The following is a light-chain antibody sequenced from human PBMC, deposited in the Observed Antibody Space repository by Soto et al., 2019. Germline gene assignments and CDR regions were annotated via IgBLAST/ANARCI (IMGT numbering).Light chain of an antibody. Sequence: QSVLTQPPSVSGAPGQRVTISCTGSSSNIGAGYDVHWYQQLPGTAPKLLIYGNSNRPSGVPDRFSGSKSGTSASLAITGLQAEDEADYYCQSYDSSLSREGFGGGTQLTVL. CDR2: GNS. J-gene: IGLJ2*01. CDR1: SSNIGAGYD. CDR3: QSYDSSLSREG. V-gene: IGLV1-40*01.